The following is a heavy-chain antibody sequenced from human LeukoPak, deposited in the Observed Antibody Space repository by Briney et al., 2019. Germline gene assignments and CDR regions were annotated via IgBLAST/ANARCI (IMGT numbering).Heavy chain of an antibody. CDR3: AKSDCNSASCYTIDY. CDR1: GVIFSDYA. D-gene: IGHD2-2*02. J-gene: IGHJ4*02. Sequence: GGSLRLSCAASGVIFSDYAMSWVRQAPGKGLEWLSLISDSGESPSDADSGKGRFTIFRDNSKNTVFLQMNNLRTEDTAVYYCAKSDCNSASCYTIDYWGQGILVAVSS. CDR2: ISDSGESP. V-gene: IGHV3-23*01.